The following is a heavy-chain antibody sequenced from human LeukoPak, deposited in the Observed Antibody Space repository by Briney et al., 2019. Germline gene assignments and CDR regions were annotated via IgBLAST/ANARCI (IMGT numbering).Heavy chain of an antibody. Sequence: GGSLRLSCAASGFTFSSYSMNWVRQAPGKGLEWVSSISSSSSYIYYADSVKGRFTISRDNAKNSLYLQMNSLRAEDTAVYYCARDEYSSGWYYEYDYWGQGTLVTVSS. D-gene: IGHD6-19*01. CDR3: ARDEYSSGWYYEYDY. V-gene: IGHV3-21*01. CDR1: GFTFSSYS. CDR2: ISSSSSYI. J-gene: IGHJ4*02.